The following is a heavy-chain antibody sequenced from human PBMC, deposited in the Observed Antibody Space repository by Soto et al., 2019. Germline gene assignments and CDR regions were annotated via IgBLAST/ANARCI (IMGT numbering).Heavy chain of an antibody. V-gene: IGHV3-23*01. CDR2: ISGSGGST. J-gene: IGHJ6*04. CDR1: GFTFSSYA. Sequence: EVQLLESGGGLVQPGGSLRLSCAASGFTFSSYAMSWVRQAPGKGLEWVSAISGSGGSTYYADSVKGRFTLSRDNSKNTLYLQMNSLRAEDTAVYYCAKDRRVPTYGMDVWGKGTTVTVSS. CDR3: AKDRRVPTYGMDV. D-gene: IGHD3-3*01.